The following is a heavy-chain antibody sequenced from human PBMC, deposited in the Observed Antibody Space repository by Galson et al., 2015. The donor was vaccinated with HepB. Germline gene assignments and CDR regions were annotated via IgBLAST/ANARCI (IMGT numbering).Heavy chain of an antibody. Sequence: SVKVSCKASRGTFSSYAINWVRQAPGQGPEWMGRIIPILGIANYAQKFQGRVTITADKSTSTAYMELSNLRSEDTAVYYCACGKDQLLEYFDYWGQGTLVTVSS. J-gene: IGHJ4*02. CDR3: ACGKDQLLEYFDY. V-gene: IGHV1-69*04. CDR2: IIPILGIA. D-gene: IGHD2-2*01. CDR1: RGTFSSYA.